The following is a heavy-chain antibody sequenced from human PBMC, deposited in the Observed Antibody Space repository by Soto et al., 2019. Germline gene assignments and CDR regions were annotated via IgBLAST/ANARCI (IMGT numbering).Heavy chain of an antibody. D-gene: IGHD4-17*01. CDR3: AKDPGDYGFPGGNFDY. J-gene: IGHJ4*02. V-gene: IGHV3-23*01. CDR1: GFTFSSYA. CDR2: ISGSGGST. Sequence: GGSLSLSCAASGFTFSSYAMSWVRQAPGKGLEWVSAISGSGGSTYYADSVKGRFTISRDNSKNTLYLQMNSLGAEDTAVYYCAKDPGDYGFPGGNFDYWGQGTLVTVSS.